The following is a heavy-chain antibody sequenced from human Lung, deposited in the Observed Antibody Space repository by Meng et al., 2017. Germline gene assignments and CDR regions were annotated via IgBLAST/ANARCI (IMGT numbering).Heavy chain of an antibody. V-gene: IGHV1-2*06. Sequence: ASVKVSCKASGYTFTAYYMHWVRQAPGQGLEWMGRINPNSGGTNYAQKFQGRVTMTRDTSISTAYMELSRLRSDDTAVYYCAREIVVVTASTEVLDYWGQGTLVTVSS. CDR1: GYTFTAYY. J-gene: IGHJ4*02. CDR3: AREIVVVTASTEVLDY. D-gene: IGHD2-2*01. CDR2: INPNSGGT.